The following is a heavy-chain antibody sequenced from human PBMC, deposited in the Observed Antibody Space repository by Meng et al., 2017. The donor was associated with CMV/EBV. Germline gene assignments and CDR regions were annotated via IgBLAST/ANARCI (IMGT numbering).Heavy chain of an antibody. V-gene: IGHV1-24*01. J-gene: IGHJ4*02. CDR3: IRRDY. CDR1: GYTLTELS. CDR2: FDPEDGET. D-gene: IGHD2-15*01. Sequence: ASVKVSCKVSGYTLTELSRHWVRQAPGKGLEWMGGFDPEDGETIYAQKFQGRVTMTEDTSTDTAHMELRSLRSEDTGESVGIRRDYWGQGTLVTVSS.